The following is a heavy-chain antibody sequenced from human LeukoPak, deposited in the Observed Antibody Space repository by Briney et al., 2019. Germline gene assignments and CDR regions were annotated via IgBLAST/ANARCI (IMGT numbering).Heavy chain of an antibody. CDR3: ARATGNSDHSPQEPIDLYFDL. CDR2: IIPIFGAA. Sequence: ASVKASCKASGYTFTSYGISWVRQAPGQGLEWMGGIIPIFGAANYAQKFQGRVTITADESTSTAYMVLRSLRSEDTAVYYCARATGNSDHSPQEPIDLYFDLWGRGTLVTVSS. J-gene: IGHJ2*01. V-gene: IGHV1-69*13. D-gene: IGHD4-23*01. CDR1: GYTFTSYG.